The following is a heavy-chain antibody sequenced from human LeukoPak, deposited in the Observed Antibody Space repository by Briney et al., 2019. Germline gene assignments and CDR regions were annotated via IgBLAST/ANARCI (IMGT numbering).Heavy chain of an antibody. Sequence: SETLSLTCAVYGGSFSGYYRSWIRQPPGKGLEWIGEINHSGSTNYNPSLKSRVTISVDTSKNQFSLKLSSVTAADTAVYYCARGAGSAPEAFDIWGQGTMVTVSS. CDR3: ARGAGSAPEAFDI. CDR2: INHSGST. V-gene: IGHV4-34*01. J-gene: IGHJ3*02. CDR1: GGSFSGYY. D-gene: IGHD1-14*01.